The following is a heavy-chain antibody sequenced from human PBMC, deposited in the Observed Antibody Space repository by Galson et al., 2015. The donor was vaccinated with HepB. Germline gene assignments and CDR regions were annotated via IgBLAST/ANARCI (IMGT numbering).Heavy chain of an antibody. CDR1: GYTFTSYG. D-gene: IGHD6-13*01. CDR3: ARDRGIAAAGTGNFDY. CDR2: ISAYNGNT. Sequence: QSGAEVKKPGESLKISCKASGYTFTSYGISWVRQAPGQGLEWMGWISAYNGNTNYAQKLQGRVTMTTDTSTSTAYMELRSLRSDDTAVYYCARDRGIAAAGTGNFDYWGQGTLVTVSS. J-gene: IGHJ4*02. V-gene: IGHV1-18*04.